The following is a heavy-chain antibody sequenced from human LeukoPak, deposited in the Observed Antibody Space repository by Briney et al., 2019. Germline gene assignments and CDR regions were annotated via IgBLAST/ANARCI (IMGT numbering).Heavy chain of an antibody. CDR2: IYYSGVT. J-gene: IGHJ6*02. Sequence: SETLSLNCTVSGASLSSYNWSWIRLPPGKGLEWIGSIYYSGVTNFNPSLKRRLAMSVDTSRNLFSLKLSSVTAADTAVYYCARREGSHYSVDIWGQGTTVTVSS. CDR3: ARREGSHYSVDI. D-gene: IGHD2-21*01. CDR1: GASLSSYN. V-gene: IGHV4-59*08.